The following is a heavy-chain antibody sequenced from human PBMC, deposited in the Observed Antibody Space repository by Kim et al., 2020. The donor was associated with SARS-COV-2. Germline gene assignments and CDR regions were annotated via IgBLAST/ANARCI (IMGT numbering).Heavy chain of an antibody. D-gene: IGHD1-26*01. V-gene: IGHV1-18*01. J-gene: IGHJ4*02. CDR3: ARESGVRVGATTPDY. CDR2: ISAYNGNT. Sequence: ASVKVSCKASGYTFTSYGISWVRQAPGQGLEWMGWISAYNGNTNYAQKLQGRVTMTTDTSTSTAYMELRSLRSDDTAVYYCARESGVRVGATTPDYWGQGTLVTVSS. CDR1: GYTFTSYG.